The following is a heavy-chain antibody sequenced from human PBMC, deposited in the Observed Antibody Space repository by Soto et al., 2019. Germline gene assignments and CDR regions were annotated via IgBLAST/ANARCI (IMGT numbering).Heavy chain of an antibody. Sequence: GASVKVSCKASGGTFSSYAISWVRQAPGQGLEWMGGIIPIFGTANYAQKFQGRVTITADKSTSTAYMELSSLRSEDTAVYYCARGTGPGIAVAGLDYWGQGTLVTVSS. V-gene: IGHV1-69*06. CDR2: IIPIFGTA. D-gene: IGHD6-19*01. CDR1: GGTFSSYA. J-gene: IGHJ4*02. CDR3: ARGTGPGIAVAGLDY.